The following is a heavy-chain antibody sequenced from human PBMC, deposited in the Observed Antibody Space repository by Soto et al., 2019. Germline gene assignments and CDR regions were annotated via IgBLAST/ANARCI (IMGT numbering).Heavy chain of an antibody. D-gene: IGHD2-2*01. CDR3: AREYQLPDQPLIDY. V-gene: IGHV2-70*11. CDR2: IDWDDDK. CDR1: GFSLSTSGMC. Sequence: GSGPTLVNPTQTLTLTCTFSGFSLSTSGMCVSWIRQPPGKALEWLARIDWDDDKYYSTSLKTRLTISKDTSKNQVVLIMINMDPVDTATYYCAREYQLPDQPLIDYWGQGTLVTVSS. J-gene: IGHJ4*02.